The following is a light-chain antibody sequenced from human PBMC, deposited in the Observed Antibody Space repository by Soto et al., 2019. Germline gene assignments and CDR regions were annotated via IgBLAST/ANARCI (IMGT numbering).Light chain of an antibody. CDR3: QQYGSSPRYT. CDR2: GAS. J-gene: IGKJ2*01. V-gene: IGKV3-20*01. Sequence: EIVLTQSPGTLSFSPGERATLSRRASQSVSSSYLAWYQQKPGQAPRLLIYGASSRATGIPDWFSGSGSGTDFTLAISRLEPEDFSVYYCQQYGSSPRYTFGQGPKLEIK. CDR1: QSVSSSY.